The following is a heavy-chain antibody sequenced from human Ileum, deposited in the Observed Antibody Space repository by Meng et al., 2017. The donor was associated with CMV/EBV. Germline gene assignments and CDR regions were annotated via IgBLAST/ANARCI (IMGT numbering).Heavy chain of an antibody. J-gene: IGHJ4*02. Sequence: GESLKISCQVSGNRFSNSWIGGVRQMPGKGLDWMAIIYPGESDAVHNPSFQGRVTISAVKSISTAYLQWSSLRASDTAMYYCVRREYFDTESGNWGQGTMVTVSS. V-gene: IGHV5-51*01. CDR2: IYPGESDA. D-gene: IGHD3-22*01. CDR3: VRREYFDTESGN. CDR1: GNRFSNSW.